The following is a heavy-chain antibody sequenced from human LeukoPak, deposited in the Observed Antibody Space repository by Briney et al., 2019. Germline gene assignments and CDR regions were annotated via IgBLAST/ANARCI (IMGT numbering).Heavy chain of an antibody. Sequence: GDSLNTSCKASGYTFTDSWIGWVRQKAGKGVGWLAVIHPADSNSRYSPSLQGQVFISVDRSMNTAYLQWSSLKASDSAGYYCVKGWRGSLYDPADHWGQGILVTVSP. V-gene: IGHV5-51*06. D-gene: IGHD2-8*01. J-gene: IGHJ5*02. CDR2: IHPADSNS. CDR1: GYTFTDSW. CDR3: VKGWRGSLYDPADH.